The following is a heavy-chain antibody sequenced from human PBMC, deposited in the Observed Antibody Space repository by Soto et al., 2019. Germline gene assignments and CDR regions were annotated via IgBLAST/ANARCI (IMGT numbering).Heavy chain of an antibody. CDR1: GGSITNYY. D-gene: IGHD3-10*01. Sequence: QVQLQESGPGLVKPSETLSLTCTVSGGSITNYYCSWFRQPPGKGLEWIGYINYDGYSAYNLSLKRRVSLSMDASKTPFSLLLESVTAPDTDVYDCASHGFGPLHGLVDGWGPGTTVIVSS. J-gene: IGHJ6*02. CDR2: INYDGYS. CDR3: ASHGFGPLHGLVDG. V-gene: IGHV4-59*08.